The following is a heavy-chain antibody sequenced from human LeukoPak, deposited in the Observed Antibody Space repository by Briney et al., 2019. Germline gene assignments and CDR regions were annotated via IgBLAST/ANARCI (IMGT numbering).Heavy chain of an antibody. J-gene: IGHJ4*02. Sequence: SGTLSLTCTVSGGSVSSYYWSWIRQPPGKGLEWIGYIYYSGSTNYNPSLKSRVTISVDTSKNQFSLKLSSVTAADTAVYYCARAGSGWYNFDYWGQGTLVTVSS. CDR1: GGSVSSYY. D-gene: IGHD6-19*01. V-gene: IGHV4-59*02. CDR3: ARAGSGWYNFDY. CDR2: IYYSGST.